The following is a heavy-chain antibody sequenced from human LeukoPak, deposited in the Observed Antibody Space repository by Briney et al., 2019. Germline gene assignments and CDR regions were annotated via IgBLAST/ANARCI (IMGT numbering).Heavy chain of an antibody. V-gene: IGHV3-23*01. CDR2: ISGSGGGT. CDR3: AKPVGTRLPGDFDY. J-gene: IGHJ4*02. D-gene: IGHD2-2*01. CDR1: GFTVSSNY. Sequence: PGGSLRLSCAASGFTVSSNYVSWVRQAPGKGLEWVSAISGSGGGTYYADSVKGRFTISRDNSKNTLYLQMNSLRAEDTAVYYCAKPVGTRLPGDFDYWGQGTLVTVSS.